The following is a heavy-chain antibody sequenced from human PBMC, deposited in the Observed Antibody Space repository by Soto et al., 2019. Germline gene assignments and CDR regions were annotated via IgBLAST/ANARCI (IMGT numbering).Heavy chain of an antibody. V-gene: IGHV4-4*07. D-gene: IGHD6-25*01. CDR3: AREGSSGFGMDV. Sequence: QVQLQQSGPGLVKPSETLSLTCTVSGGSIRSYYWSWIRQPAGKALEWIGRIYTSGTTNYKPSLKGRVTILLDTAKNQFALDLSSVTDADTAVYYCAREGSSGFGMDVWGQGTTVTVSS. CDR1: GGSIRSYY. CDR2: IYTSGTT. J-gene: IGHJ6*02.